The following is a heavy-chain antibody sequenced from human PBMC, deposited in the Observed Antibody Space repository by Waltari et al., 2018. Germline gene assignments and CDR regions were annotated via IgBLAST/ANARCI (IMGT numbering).Heavy chain of an antibody. CDR3: ARALVAVGFGGYWFDP. D-gene: IGHD5-12*01. J-gene: IGHJ5*02. CDR1: GGSISSYY. CDR2: IYYSGST. Sequence: QVQLQESGPGLVKPSETLSLTCTVSGGSISSYYWSWIRQPPGKGLEWIGYIYYSGSTHYNPPLRSRVTISVDTSKNQFSLKLSSVTAADTAVYYCARALVAVGFGGYWFDPWGQGTLVTVSS. V-gene: IGHV4-59*01.